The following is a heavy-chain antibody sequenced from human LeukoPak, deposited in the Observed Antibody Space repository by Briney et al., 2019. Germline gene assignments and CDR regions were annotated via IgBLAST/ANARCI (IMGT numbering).Heavy chain of an antibody. V-gene: IGHV4-59*01. CDR1: GGSISSYY. Sequence: PSETLSLTCTVSGGSISSYYWSWIRQPPGKGLEWIGYIYYSGSTNYNPSLKSRVTISVDTSKNQFSLKLSSVTAADTAVYYCARVVMVRGVTLFDYWGQGTPVTVSS. J-gene: IGHJ4*02. CDR3: ARVVMVRGVTLFDY. D-gene: IGHD3-10*01. CDR2: IYYSGST.